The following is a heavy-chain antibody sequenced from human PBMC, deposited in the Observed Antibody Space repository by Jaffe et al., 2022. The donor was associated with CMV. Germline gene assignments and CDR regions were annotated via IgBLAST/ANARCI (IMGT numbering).Heavy chain of an antibody. V-gene: IGHV2-70*01. D-gene: IGHD5-18*01. J-gene: IGHJ6*02. Sequence: QVTLRESGPALVKPTQTLTLTCTFSGFSLSTSGMCVSWIRQPPGKALEWLALIDWDDDKYYSTSLKTRLTISKDTSKNQVVLTMTNMDPVDTATYYCARTPWGYSYGSRLPYYYGMDVWGQGTTVTVSS. CDR2: IDWDDDK. CDR1: GFSLSTSGMC. CDR3: ARTPWGYSYGSRLPYYYGMDV.